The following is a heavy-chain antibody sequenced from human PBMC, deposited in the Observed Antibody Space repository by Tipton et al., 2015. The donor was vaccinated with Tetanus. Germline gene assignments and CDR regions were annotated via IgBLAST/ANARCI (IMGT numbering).Heavy chain of an antibody. Sequence: TLSLTCTVSGGSVRGGDYSWNWIRQPPGKGLEWLAYVSYGGRTNSNYSLKSRITVSQDASKNQFSLRLTSVTAADTAVYYCARANNIFPKEGPFDSWGQGSLVIVSS. V-gene: IGHV4-61*08. J-gene: IGHJ4*02. CDR2: VSYGGRT. CDR3: ARANNIFPKEGPFDS. CDR1: GGSVRGGDYS. D-gene: IGHD3-3*02.